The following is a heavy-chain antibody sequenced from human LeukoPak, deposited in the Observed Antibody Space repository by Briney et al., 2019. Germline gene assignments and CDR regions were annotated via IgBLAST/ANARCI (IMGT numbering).Heavy chain of an antibody. CDR3: ARGRYLTTLGGAAAGFLDS. CDR2: INHSGST. V-gene: IGHV4-34*01. D-gene: IGHD6-13*01. CDR1: GGSFSGYY. Sequence: PSETLSLTCGVNGGSFSGYYWNWIRQTPGKGLEWIGEINHSGSTNYNPSLKRRVTISVDTSQKQFSLILTSVTDADTAVYYCARGRYLTTLGGAAAGFLDSWGQGTLVTVSS. J-gene: IGHJ4*02.